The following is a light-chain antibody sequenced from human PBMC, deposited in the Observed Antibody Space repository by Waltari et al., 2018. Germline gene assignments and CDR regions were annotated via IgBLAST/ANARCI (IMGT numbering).Light chain of an antibody. Sequence: QSALTQPPSASGSPGQSVTIPCTGTSSAVGGSNYVLWYQQHPGKAPKLMIYEVSKRPSGVPDRFSGSKSGNTASLTVSGLQAEDEADYYCSSYAGSNPVVFGGGTKLTVL. J-gene: IGLJ2*01. CDR3: SSYAGSNPVV. CDR1: SSAVGGSNY. CDR2: EVS. V-gene: IGLV2-8*01.